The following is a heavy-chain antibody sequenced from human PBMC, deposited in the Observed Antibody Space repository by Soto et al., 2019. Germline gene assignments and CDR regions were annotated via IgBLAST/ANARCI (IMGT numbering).Heavy chain of an antibody. CDR2: IWYDGSNK. CDR1: GFTFSSYG. D-gene: IGHD1-26*01. CDR3: ARSSGIVGATLVAFDY. J-gene: IGHJ4*02. V-gene: IGHV3-33*01. Sequence: GGSLRLSCAASGFTFSSYGMHWVRQAPGKGLEWVAVIWYDGSNKYYADSVKGRFTISRDNSKNTLYLQMNSRRAEDTAVYYCARSSGIVGATLVAFDYWGQGTLVTVSS.